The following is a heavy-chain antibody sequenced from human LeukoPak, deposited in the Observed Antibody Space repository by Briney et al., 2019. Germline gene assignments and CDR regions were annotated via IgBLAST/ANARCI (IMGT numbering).Heavy chain of an antibody. D-gene: IGHD3-22*01. V-gene: IGHV1-69*05. Sequence: ASVKVSCKASGGTFSSYAISWVRQAPGQGLEWMGGIIPIFGTANYAQKFQGRVTITTDESTSTAYMVLSSLRSEDTAVYYCAREYGSSGYYFRMDVWGKGTTVTVSS. CDR2: IIPIFGTA. CDR1: GGTFSSYA. CDR3: AREYGSSGYYFRMDV. J-gene: IGHJ6*03.